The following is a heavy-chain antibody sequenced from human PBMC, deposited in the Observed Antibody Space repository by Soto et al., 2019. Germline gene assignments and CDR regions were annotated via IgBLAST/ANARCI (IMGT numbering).Heavy chain of an antibody. D-gene: IGHD2-21*02. CDR3: TRQDPLTAVENDAFDV. J-gene: IGHJ3*01. CDR2: VRSKGNNYAT. V-gene: IGHV3-73*01. CDR1: GFTFSGAA. Sequence: EVQLVESGGGLVQPGGSLKLSCATSGFTFSGAAMHWVRQASGKGLEWVGRVRSKGNNYATSYLASVKGRFTISRDDSKNTAYLQMNSLKTEDTDVYYCTRQDPLTAVENDAFDVWGQGTTVTVSS.